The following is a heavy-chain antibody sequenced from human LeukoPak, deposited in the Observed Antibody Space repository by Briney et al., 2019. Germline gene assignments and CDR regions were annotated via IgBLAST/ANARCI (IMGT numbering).Heavy chain of an antibody. V-gene: IGHV4-34*01. J-gene: IGHJ4*02. Sequence: KPSETLSLTCAVYGGSFGGYYWSWIRQPPGKGLEWIGEINHSGSTNYNPSLKSRVTISVDTSKNQFSLKLSSVTAADTAVYYCARGWYYYDSSGYSDYWGQGTLVTVSS. CDR3: ARGWYYYDSSGYSDY. D-gene: IGHD3-22*01. CDR1: GGSFGGYY. CDR2: INHSGST.